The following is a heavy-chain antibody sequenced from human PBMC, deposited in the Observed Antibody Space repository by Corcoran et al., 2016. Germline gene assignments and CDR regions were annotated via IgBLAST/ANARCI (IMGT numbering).Heavy chain of an antibody. CDR1: GFTFSSYS. Sequence: EVQLVESGGGLVKPGGSLRLSCAASGFTFSSYSMNWVRQAPGKGLEWVSSISSSSSYIYYADSVKGRFTISRDNAKNSLYLQMNSLRAEDTAVYYCARDSREYYYDSSGYYPFDYWGQGTLVTVSS. CDR3: ARDSREYYYDSSGYYPFDY. D-gene: IGHD3-22*01. CDR2: ISSSSSYI. J-gene: IGHJ4*02. V-gene: IGHV3-21*01.